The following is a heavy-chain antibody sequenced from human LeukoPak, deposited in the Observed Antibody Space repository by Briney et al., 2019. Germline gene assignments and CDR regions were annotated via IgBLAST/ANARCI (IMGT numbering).Heavy chain of an antibody. CDR1: GGSISSHY. V-gene: IGHV4-59*11. CDR3: AVRYRWDSSNWDWFHP. CDR2: INYREYT. D-gene: IGHD3-22*01. Sequence: SETLSLTCTVSGGSISSHYWTWIRQPPGKGLEWIGYINYREYTNYNPSLKSRVAISVDMSKNQFSLKLTSVTAADTAVYYCAVRYRWDSSNWDWFHPWGQGTLVTVSS. J-gene: IGHJ5*02.